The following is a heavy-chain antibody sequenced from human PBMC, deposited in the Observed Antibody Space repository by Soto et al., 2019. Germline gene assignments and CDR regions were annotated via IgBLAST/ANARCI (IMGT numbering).Heavy chain of an antibody. V-gene: IGHV4-59*01. CDR3: ARSKYPGYLPHYFDY. CDR2: IYYSGST. CDR1: GGSISSYY. J-gene: IGHJ4*02. D-gene: IGHD1-1*01. Sequence: SETLSLTCTVSGGSISSYYWSWIRQPPGKGLEWIGYIYYSGSTNYNPSLKSRVTISVDTSKNQFSLKLSSVTAADTAVYYCARSKYPGYLPHYFDYWGQGTLVTVSS.